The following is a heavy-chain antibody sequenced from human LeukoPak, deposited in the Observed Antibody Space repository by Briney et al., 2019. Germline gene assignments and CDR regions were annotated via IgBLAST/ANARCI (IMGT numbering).Heavy chain of an antibody. CDR3: ARVFGVFGVVLDAFDI. V-gene: IGHV4-59*08. CDR1: GGSISSYY. D-gene: IGHD3-3*01. Sequence: SGTLSLTCTVSGGSISSYYWSWIRQPPGKGLEWIGYIYYSGSTNYNPSLKSRVTISVDTSKNQFSLKLSSVTAADTAVYYCARVFGVFGVVLDAFDIWGQGAMVTVSS. J-gene: IGHJ3*02. CDR2: IYYSGST.